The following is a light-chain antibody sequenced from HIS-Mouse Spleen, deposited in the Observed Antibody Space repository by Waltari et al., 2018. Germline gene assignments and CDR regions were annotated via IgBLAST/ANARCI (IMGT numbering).Light chain of an antibody. CDR2: EGS. J-gene: IGLJ2*01. CDR3: CSYAGRSTWV. Sequence: QSALTQPASVSGSPGQSITISCTGTSRDVGSYNLVSWYQQHPGKAPKPMIYEGSKRPSGVSNRFSGSKSGNTASLTISGLQAEDEADYYCCSYAGRSTWVFGGGTKLTVL. CDR1: SRDVGSYNL. V-gene: IGLV2-23*01.